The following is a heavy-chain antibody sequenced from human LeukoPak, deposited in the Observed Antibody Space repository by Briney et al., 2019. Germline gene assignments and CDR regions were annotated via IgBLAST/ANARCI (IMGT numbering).Heavy chain of an antibody. D-gene: IGHD2/OR15-2a*01. CDR3: GRDNRRGLPQFDY. CDR2: INHSGST. V-gene: IGHV4-34*01. J-gene: IGHJ4*02. CDR1: GGSFSGYY. Sequence: SETQSLTCAVYGGSFSGYYWSWIRQPPGKGLEWIGEINHSGSTNYNPSLKSRVTISVDTSKDQFSLKLSSVTAADTAVYYCGRDNRRGLPQFDYWGQGTLVTVSS.